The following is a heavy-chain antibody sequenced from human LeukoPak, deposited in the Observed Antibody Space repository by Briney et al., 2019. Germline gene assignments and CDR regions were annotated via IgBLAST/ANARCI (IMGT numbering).Heavy chain of an antibody. CDR2: INSDGRRT. CDR1: GFTFNTYW. J-gene: IGHJ4*02. D-gene: IGHD4-23*01. Sequence: GRSLRLSCAASGFTFNTYWMHWVRQAPGKGLVWVSRINSDGRRTTYADSLKGRFTISRDNAKNTLYLQMNSLRAEDTAVYYCARDLDYGGNSNFDDWGQGTLVTVSS. V-gene: IGHV3-74*01. CDR3: ARDLDYGGNSNFDD.